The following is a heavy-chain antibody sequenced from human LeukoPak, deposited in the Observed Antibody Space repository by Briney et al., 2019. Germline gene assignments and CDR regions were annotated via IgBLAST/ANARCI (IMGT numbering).Heavy chain of an antibody. CDR1: GFTFSSYA. CDR3: ARVKQWTRYGMDV. CDR2: ISNDGGDK. Sequence: PGGSLRLSCAASGFTFSSYAMNWVRQAPGKGLEWVAVISNDGGDKHYADSVKGRFTIFRDNSKNTMYLQMNSLRAEDTAVYYCARVKQWTRYGMDVWGQGTTVTVSS. V-gene: IGHV3-30*03. J-gene: IGHJ6*02. D-gene: IGHD6-19*01.